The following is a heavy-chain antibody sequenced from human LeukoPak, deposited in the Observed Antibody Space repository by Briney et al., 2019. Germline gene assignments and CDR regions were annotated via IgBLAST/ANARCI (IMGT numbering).Heavy chain of an antibody. CDR2: IYPGDSDT. V-gene: IGHV5-51*01. Sequence: GESPKVSCKGSGYSFNSYWIGWVRQMPGKGLEWMGIIYPGDSDTRYSPSFQGQVAISADKSIRTAYLQWSSLKASDTAMYFCARRMAGTKAHDFWGQGTLVTVSS. CDR1: GYSFNSYW. CDR3: ARRMAGTKAHDF. D-gene: IGHD6-19*01. J-gene: IGHJ4*02.